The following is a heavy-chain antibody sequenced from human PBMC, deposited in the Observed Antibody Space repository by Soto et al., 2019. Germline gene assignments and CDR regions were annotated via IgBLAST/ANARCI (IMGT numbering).Heavy chain of an antibody. CDR2: ISNDGRHK. CDR1: GFTFSSFA. CDR3: ARSQLIRSFYYFCGMDF. J-gene: IGHJ6*02. D-gene: IGHD6-13*01. Sequence: QVQLVESGGGVVQPGRSLRLSCAASGFTFSSFAMHWVRQAPGKGLEWVAVISNDGRHKFYADTVKGRFTVSRDTSKNTLTLQMNSLRAEDTAIYHCARSQLIRSFYYFCGMDFWGQGITVTVSS. V-gene: IGHV3-30*04.